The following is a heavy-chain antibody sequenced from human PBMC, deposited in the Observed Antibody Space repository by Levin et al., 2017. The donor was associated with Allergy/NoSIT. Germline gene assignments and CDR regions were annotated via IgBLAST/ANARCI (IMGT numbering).Heavy chain of an antibody. Sequence: PGGSLRLSCAASGFTFSSYWMSWVRQAPGKGLEWVANIKQDGGEKFYVDSVKGRFTVSRDNAKNSLYLQLNSLRAEDTAVYYCARVLWVTMIWRGAFDIWGQGTMVTVSS. V-gene: IGHV3-7*01. D-gene: IGHD3-22*01. CDR1: GFTFSSYW. CDR2: IKQDGGEK. CDR3: ARVLWVTMIWRGAFDI. J-gene: IGHJ3*02.